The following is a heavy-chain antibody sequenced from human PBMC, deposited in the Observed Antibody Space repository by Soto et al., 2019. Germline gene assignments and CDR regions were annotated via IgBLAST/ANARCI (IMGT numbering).Heavy chain of an antibody. J-gene: IGHJ5*02. CDR2: INHSGST. CDR3: ARLGTEVLDP. CDR1: GGSFSGYY. D-gene: IGHD1-7*01. Sequence: PSETLSLTCAVYGGSFSGYYWSWIRQPPGKGLEWIGEINHSGSTNYNPSLKSRVTISVDTSKNQFSLKLSSVTAADTAVYYCARLGTEVLDPWGQATLVTVSS. V-gene: IGHV4-34*01.